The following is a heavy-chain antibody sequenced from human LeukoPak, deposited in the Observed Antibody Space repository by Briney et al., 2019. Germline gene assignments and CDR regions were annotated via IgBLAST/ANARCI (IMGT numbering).Heavy chain of an antibody. CDR1: GGSISSYY. CDR3: ARTGSGGATSYSNWFDP. CDR2: IYYSGST. V-gene: IGHV4-59*01. Sequence: PSETLSLTCTVSGGSISSYYWSWIRQPPGKGLEWIGYIYYSGSTNYNPSLKSRVTISVDTSKNQFSLKLSSVTAADTAVYYCARTGSGGATSYSNWFDPWGQGTQVTVSS. D-gene: IGHD1-26*01. J-gene: IGHJ5*02.